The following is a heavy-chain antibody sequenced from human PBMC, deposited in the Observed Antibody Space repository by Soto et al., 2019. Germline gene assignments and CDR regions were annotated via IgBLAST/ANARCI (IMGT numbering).Heavy chain of an antibody. J-gene: IGHJ4*02. D-gene: IGHD6-19*01. CDR2: ISSSSSTI. CDR1: GFTFSSYS. Sequence: EVQLVESGGGLVQPGGSLRLSCAASGFTFSSYSMNWVRQAPGKGLGWVSYISSSSSTIYYADSVKGRFTISRDNAKNSLYLQMNSLRDEDTAVYYCARVFYSVAGTGGLDYWGQGTLVTVSS. V-gene: IGHV3-48*02. CDR3: ARVFYSVAGTGGLDY.